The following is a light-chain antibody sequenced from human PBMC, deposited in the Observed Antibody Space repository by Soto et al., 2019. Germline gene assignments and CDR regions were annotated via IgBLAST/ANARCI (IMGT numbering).Light chain of an antibody. Sequence: QSALTQPPSASGSPGQSVTISCTGTSSDVGGYNYVSWYQQHPGKAPKLMIYEVIKRPSGVPDRFSGSKSGNTASLTVSGLQAEDEADYYCGTWDKSLSAGVFGGGTKLTVL. J-gene: IGLJ3*02. CDR2: EVI. CDR3: GTWDKSLSAGV. V-gene: IGLV2-8*01. CDR1: SSDVGGYNY.